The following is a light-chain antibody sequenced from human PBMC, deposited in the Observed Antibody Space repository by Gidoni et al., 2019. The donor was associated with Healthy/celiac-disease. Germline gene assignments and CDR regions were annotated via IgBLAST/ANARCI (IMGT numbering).Light chain of an antibody. CDR3: QQSYSTPLT. Sequence: IQMTPTPSSLSASVGDTVTITCRACKSISSYFNYYQQKPEKAPKLLIYAASSLQSGVPARFSGSGSGTDFTLTISSLPPEDFATYYWQQSYSTPLTFGGGTKVEIK. CDR2: AAS. J-gene: IGKJ4*01. CDR1: KSISSY. V-gene: IGKV1-39*01.